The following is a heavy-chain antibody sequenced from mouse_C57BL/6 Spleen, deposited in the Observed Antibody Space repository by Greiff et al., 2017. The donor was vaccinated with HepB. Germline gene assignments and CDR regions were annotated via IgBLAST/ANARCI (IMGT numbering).Heavy chain of an antibody. D-gene: IGHD2-4*01. CDR1: GYTFTEYT. V-gene: IGHV1-62-2*01. J-gene: IGHJ2*01. CDR2: FYPGSGSI. CDR3: ARHEEGYYDYGYFDY. Sequence: VKLVESGAELVKPGASVKLSCKASGYTFTEYTIHWVKQRSGQGLEWIGWFYPGSGSIKYNEKFKDKATLTADKSSSTVYMELSRLTSEDSAVYFWARHEEGYYDYGYFDYWGQGTTLTVSS.